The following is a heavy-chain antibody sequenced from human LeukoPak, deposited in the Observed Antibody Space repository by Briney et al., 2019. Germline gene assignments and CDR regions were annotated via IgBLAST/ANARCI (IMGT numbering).Heavy chain of an antibody. CDR3: ARLLRGSGWYGWGAFDI. V-gene: IGHV5-51*01. CDR2: IYPGDSDT. D-gene: IGHD6-19*01. J-gene: IGHJ3*02. CDR1: GYSFTSYW. Sequence: GESLKISCQGSGYSFTSYWIGWVRQMPGKGMEWMGIIYPGDSDTRYSPSFQGQVTISADKSISTAYLQWSSLKASDTAMYYWARLLRGSGWYGWGAFDIWGQGTMVTVSS.